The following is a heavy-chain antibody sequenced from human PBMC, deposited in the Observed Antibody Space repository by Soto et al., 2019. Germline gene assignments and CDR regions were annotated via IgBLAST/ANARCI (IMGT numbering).Heavy chain of an antibody. D-gene: IGHD3-22*01. CDR1: GYTFTSYD. V-gene: IGHV1-8*01. J-gene: IGHJ4*02. CDR2: MNPNSGNA. Sequence: GASVKFSCKASGYTFTSYDINWVRQATGQGLEWMGWMNPNSGNAGYAQKFQGRVTMTRNTSISTAYMELSSLRSEDTAVYYCARVIASSGYISLDYWGQGTLVTVSS. CDR3: ARVIASSGYISLDY.